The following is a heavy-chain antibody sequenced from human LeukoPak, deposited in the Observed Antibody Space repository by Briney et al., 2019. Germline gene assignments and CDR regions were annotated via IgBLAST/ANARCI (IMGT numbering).Heavy chain of an antibody. CDR2: INHSGSA. CDR3: ASEDYGGYRGPNI. D-gene: IGHD4-17*01. Sequence: SETLSLTCAVYGGSFSGYYWSWIRQPPGKGLEWIGEINHSGSANYNPSLKSRVTISVDTSKNQFSLKLSSVTAADTAVYYCASEDYGGYRGPNIWGQGTMVTVSS. J-gene: IGHJ3*02. V-gene: IGHV4-34*01. CDR1: GGSFSGYY.